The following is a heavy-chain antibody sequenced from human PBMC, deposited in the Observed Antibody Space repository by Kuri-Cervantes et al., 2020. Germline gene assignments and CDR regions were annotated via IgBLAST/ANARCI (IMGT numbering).Heavy chain of an antibody. J-gene: IGHJ3*02. CDR3: ARQYYDILTGYYSDDAFDI. V-gene: IGHV4-39*01. D-gene: IGHD3-9*01. CDR2: IYYSGST. Sequence: LRLSCTISGGSISSSSYYWGWIRQPPGKGLEWIGSIYYSGSTYYNPSLKSRVTISVDTSKNQFSLKLSSVTAADTAVYYCARQYYDILTGYYSDDAFDIWGQGTMVTVSS. CDR1: GGSISSSSYY.